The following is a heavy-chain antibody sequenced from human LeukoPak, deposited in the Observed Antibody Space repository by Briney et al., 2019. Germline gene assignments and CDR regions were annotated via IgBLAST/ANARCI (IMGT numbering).Heavy chain of an antibody. D-gene: IGHD2-15*01. J-gene: IGHJ6*03. CDR3: ARGRNVVLRIYYHYMDV. CDR2: INHSGST. V-gene: IGHV4-34*01. Sequence: SETLSLTCAVYGGSFSGYYWSWIRQPPGKGLEWIGEINHSGSTNYNPSLKSRVTISVDTSKNQFSLKLSSVTAADTAVYYCARGRNVVLRIYYHYMDVWGKGTTVTVSS. CDR1: GGSFSGYY.